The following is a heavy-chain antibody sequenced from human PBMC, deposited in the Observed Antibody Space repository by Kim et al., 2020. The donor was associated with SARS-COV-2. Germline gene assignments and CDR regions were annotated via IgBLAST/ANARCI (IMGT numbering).Heavy chain of an antibody. Sequence: SETLSLTCTVSGGSISSYYWSWIRQPPGKGLEWIGYIYYSGSTNYNPSLKSRVTISVDTSKNQFSLKLSSVTAADTAVYYCARGGSIAARPGSWGYFDYWGQGTLVTVSS. V-gene: IGHV4-59*13. CDR2: IYYSGST. CDR3: ARGGSIAARPGSWGYFDY. CDR1: GGSISSYY. D-gene: IGHD6-6*01. J-gene: IGHJ4*02.